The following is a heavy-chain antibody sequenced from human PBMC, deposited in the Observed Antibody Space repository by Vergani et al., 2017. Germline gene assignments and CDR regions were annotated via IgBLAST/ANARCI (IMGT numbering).Heavy chain of an antibody. V-gene: IGHV1-18*01. CDR3: AWGTTMTPFDI. CDR1: GYAFRSYG. CDR2: ISGYNGNT. J-gene: IGHJ3*02. D-gene: IGHD4-17*01. Sequence: QSQLVQSGDEVKKPGASVKVSCKASGYAFRSYGISWVRQAPGQGLEWMGWISGYNGNTKYAQKFQGRVTMTTDTYTTTAYMELRSLRFDDTAVYYCAWGTTMTPFDIGGQGTMVTVSS.